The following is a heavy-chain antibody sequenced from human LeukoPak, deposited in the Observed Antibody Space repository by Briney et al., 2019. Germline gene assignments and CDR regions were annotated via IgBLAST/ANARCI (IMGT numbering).Heavy chain of an antibody. CDR1: GYTFTGHY. V-gene: IGHV1-2*02. D-gene: IGHD1-26*01. CDR2: INPNNGGT. J-gene: IGHJ4*02. Sequence: GASVKVSCKTSGYTFTGHYMLWVRQAPGQGLEWMGWINPNNGGTNYARKLQGRVTMTRDTSINTAYMELSRLSPDDTAVYYCSTTKKSRSIVGSSFDYWGQGTLVTVSS. CDR3: STTKKSRSIVGSSFDY.